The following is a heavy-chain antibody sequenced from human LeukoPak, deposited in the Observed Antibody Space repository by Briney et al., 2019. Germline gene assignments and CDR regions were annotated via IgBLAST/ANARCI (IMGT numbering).Heavy chain of an antibody. CDR3: ARGPRRDGYNPTYYYYYGMDV. D-gene: IGHD5-24*01. Sequence: SETLSLTCTVSGGSISSSSCYWGWIRQPPGKGLEWIGSIYYSGSTYYNPSLKSRVTISVDTSKNQFSLKLSSVTAADTAVYYCARGPRRDGYNPTYYYYYGMDVWGQGTTVTVSS. CDR1: GGSISSSSCY. CDR2: IYYSGST. J-gene: IGHJ6*02. V-gene: IGHV4-39*07.